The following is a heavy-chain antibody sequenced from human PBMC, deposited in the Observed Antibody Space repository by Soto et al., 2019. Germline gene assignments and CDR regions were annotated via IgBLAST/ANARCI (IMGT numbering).Heavy chain of an antibody. CDR2: INPDSGAT. CDR3: ARVKYGNLRAPKSRFDR. J-gene: IGHJ5*02. Sequence: ASVKVSCKASGYTFTAYYIHWVRQAPGQGLEWMAWINPDSGATYSAPKFQGRVTVTSDTSISTASMELSSLRSDDTAVYYCARVKYGNLRAPKSRFDRWGQGTLVTVSS. D-gene: IGHD3-10*01. CDR1: GYTFTAYY. V-gene: IGHV1-2*02.